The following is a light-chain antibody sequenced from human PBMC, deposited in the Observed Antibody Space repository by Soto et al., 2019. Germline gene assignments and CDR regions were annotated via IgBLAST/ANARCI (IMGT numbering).Light chain of an antibody. CDR3: QQYGISPKT. Sequence: EIVLTQSPGTLSLSPGERATLSCRASQSVSSTYLAWYQQKPGQAPRLLISGASSRATGIPDRFSGSGSGTDFTLTITRLEPEDFAVYYCQQYGISPKTFGQGTKVEIK. V-gene: IGKV3-20*01. CDR1: QSVSSTY. J-gene: IGKJ1*01. CDR2: GAS.